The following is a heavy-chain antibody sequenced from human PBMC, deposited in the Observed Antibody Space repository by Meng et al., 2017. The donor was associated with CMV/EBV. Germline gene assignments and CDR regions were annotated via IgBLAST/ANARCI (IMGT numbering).Heavy chain of an antibody. CDR2: INPNSGGT. D-gene: IGHD4-11*01. V-gene: IGHV1-2*02. CDR1: GYTFTSYD. CDR3: ARGMTTDYYYYGMDV. Sequence: ASVKVSCKASGYTFTSYDINWVRQATGQGLEWMGWINPNSGGTNYAQKFQGRVTMTRDTSISTAYMELSRLRSDDTAVHYCARGMTTDYYYYGMDVWGQGTTVTVSS. J-gene: IGHJ6*02.